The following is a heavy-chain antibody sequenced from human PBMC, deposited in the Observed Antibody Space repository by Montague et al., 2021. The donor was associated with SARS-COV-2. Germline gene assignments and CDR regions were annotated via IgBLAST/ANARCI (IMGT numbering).Heavy chain of an antibody. CDR3: ARVRYYGSGTSLGMDV. D-gene: IGHD3-10*01. V-gene: IGHV4-34*01. CDR2: VSHSGRA. Sequence: SETLSLTCAVDVQSCVVEYWRWTHEHPSEGLSRLGDVSHSGRANYNPSLKSRVTISVDTSKNQFSLKLSSVTAADTAVYYCARVRYYGSGTSLGMDVWGQGTTVTVSS. CDR1: VQSCVVEY. J-gene: IGHJ6*02.